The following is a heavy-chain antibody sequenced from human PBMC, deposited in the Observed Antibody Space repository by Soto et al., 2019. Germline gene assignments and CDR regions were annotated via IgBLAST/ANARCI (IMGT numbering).Heavy chain of an antibody. CDR3: AAARITIFGVVMIGFDP. V-gene: IGHV1-58*01. CDR1: GFTFTSSA. D-gene: IGHD3-3*01. CDR2: IVVGSGNT. J-gene: IGHJ5*02. Sequence: QMQLVQSGPEVKKPGTSVKVSCKASGFTFTSSAVQWVRQARGQRLEWIGWIVVGSGNTNYAQKFQERVTITRDMSXSSXYMELSSLRSEDTAVYYCAAARITIFGVVMIGFDPWGQGTLVTVSS.